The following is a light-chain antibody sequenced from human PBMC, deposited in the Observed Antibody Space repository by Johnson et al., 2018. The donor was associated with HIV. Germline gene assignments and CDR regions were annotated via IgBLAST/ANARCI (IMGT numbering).Light chain of an antibody. CDR1: SSNIGNNY. V-gene: IGLV1-51*02. J-gene: IGLJ1*01. Sequence: QSVLTQPPSVSAAPGQKVTISCSGSSSNIGNNYVSWYQQLPGTAPKLLIYENNKRPSRIPARFSGSKSGTSATLGITGLQTGDEADYYCGTWDSRLSAYVFGTGTKVP. CDR3: GTWDSRLSAYV. CDR2: ENN.